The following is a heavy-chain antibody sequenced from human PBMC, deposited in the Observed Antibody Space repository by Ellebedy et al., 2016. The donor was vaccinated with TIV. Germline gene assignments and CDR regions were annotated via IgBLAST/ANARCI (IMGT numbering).Heavy chain of an antibody. CDR1: GFTFSSYP. D-gene: IGHD5-24*01. V-gene: IGHV3-23*01. J-gene: IGHJ4*02. Sequence: GESLKISCAASGFTFSSYPMNWVRQAPGKGLEWVAAISDSDSYTHYADSVKGRFTISRDNSKNTLYLQINSLSVDDTAVYYCGTLATTFDYWGQGTLVTVSS. CDR3: GTLATTFDY. CDR2: ISDSDSYT.